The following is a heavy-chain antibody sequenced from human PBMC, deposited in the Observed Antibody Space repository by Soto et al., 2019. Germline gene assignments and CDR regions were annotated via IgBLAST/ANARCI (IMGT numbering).Heavy chain of an antibody. CDR3: ARMNYYDTSGYPFDY. J-gene: IGHJ4*02. CDR2: INHSGSA. D-gene: IGHD3-22*01. CDR1: GGSFSGYI. Sequence: PSETLSLTCDVYGGSFSGYIWTWIRQTPGKGLQWIGQINHSGSANYNPSLKSRVTISADTSKNQFSLKLNSVTAADTAVYYCARMNYYDTSGYPFDYWGQGRMVTVSS. V-gene: IGHV4-34*01.